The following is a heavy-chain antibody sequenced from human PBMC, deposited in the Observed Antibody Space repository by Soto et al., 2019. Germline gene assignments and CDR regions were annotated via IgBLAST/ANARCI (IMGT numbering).Heavy chain of an antibody. D-gene: IGHD2-15*01. Sequence: GGSLRLSCAASGFTFSTYWMTWVRHSPGTGLEWVANIKQDGTDEYYVDSVKGRFIISRDNAENSLFLQMNSLRVEDTAVYYCVIDRYWGQGVLVTVSS. CDR2: IKQDGTDE. V-gene: IGHV3-7*05. CDR1: GFTFSTYW. J-gene: IGHJ4*02. CDR3: VIDRY.